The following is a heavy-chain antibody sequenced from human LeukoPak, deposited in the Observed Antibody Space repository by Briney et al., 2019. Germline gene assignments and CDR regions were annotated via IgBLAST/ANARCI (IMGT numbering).Heavy chain of an antibody. CDR3: AREGSSGYRELDY. Sequence: QTGGSLRLSCAASGFTFRSYAMSWVRQAPGKGLEWVSAISGSGGSTYYADSVKGRFTISRDNSKNTLYLQMNSLRAEDTAVYYCAREGSSGYRELDYWGQGTLVAVSS. CDR2: ISGSGGST. CDR1: GFTFRSYA. J-gene: IGHJ4*02. V-gene: IGHV3-23*01. D-gene: IGHD3-22*01.